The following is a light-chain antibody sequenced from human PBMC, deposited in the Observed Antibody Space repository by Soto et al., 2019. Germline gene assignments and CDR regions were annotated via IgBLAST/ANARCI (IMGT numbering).Light chain of an antibody. Sequence: EIVLTQSPGTLSLSPGERATLSCRASQSVNIFLAWYQQKPGQAPRLLIYGASNRATGIPARFSGSGSGTDFTLTISSLEPEDFAVYYCQQRSNWPATFGQGTKVDIK. CDR2: GAS. CDR1: QSVNIF. V-gene: IGKV3-11*01. J-gene: IGKJ1*01. CDR3: QQRSNWPAT.